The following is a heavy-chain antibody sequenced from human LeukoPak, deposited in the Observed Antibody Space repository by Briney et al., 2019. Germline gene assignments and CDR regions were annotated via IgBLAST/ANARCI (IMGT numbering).Heavy chain of an antibody. D-gene: IGHD3-16*01. Sequence: GGSLRLSCAASGFTFSSYGMPWVRQAPGRGLQWVSGISAAANTFYVDSVKGRFTISRDNSKNTVYLQMNSLRAEDTAVYYCARLKIDYWGQGVLVTVSS. CDR3: ARLKIDY. CDR1: GFTFSSYG. J-gene: IGHJ4*02. CDR2: ISAAANT. V-gene: IGHV3-NL1*01.